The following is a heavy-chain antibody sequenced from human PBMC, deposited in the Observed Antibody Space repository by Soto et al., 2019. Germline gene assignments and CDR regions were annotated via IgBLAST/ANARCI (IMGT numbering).Heavy chain of an antibody. V-gene: IGHV3-74*01. D-gene: IGHD5-18*01. Sequence: RRLSCAASGFTFSSYWMHWVRQAPGKGLVWVSRINQDGSATNYADSVKGRFTISRDNAKNTLYLQMNSLRAEDTAVFYCGRGGSDSPMAPGYWGQGTLVTVSS. J-gene: IGHJ4*02. CDR3: GRGGSDSPMAPGY. CDR1: GFTFSSYW. CDR2: INQDGSAT.